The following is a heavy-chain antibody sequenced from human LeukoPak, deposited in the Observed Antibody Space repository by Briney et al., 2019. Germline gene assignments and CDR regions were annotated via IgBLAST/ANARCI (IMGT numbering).Heavy chain of an antibody. CDR2: IYYSGST. CDR3: ARPAAAGTIWYFDL. J-gene: IGHJ2*01. Sequence: SETLSLTCTVSGGSISSYYWSWIRQPPGKGLEWIGYIYYSGSTNYNPSLKSRVTISVDTSKNQFSLKLSSVTAADTAVYYCARPAAAGTIWYFDLWGRGTLVTVSS. CDR1: GGSISSYY. D-gene: IGHD6-13*01. V-gene: IGHV4-59*01.